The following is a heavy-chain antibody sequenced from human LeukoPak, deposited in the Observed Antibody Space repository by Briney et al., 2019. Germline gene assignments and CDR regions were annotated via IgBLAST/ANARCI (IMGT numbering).Heavy chain of an antibody. CDR3: ARDVCSSTSCYGSWFDP. CDR1: GYTFTSYY. D-gene: IGHD2-2*01. V-gene: IGHV1-2*02. J-gene: IGHJ5*02. Sequence: ASVKVSCKASGYTFTSYYMHWVRQAPGQGLEWMGWINPNSGGTNYAQKFQGRVTMTRDTSISTAYMELSRLRSDDTAVYYCARDVCSSTSCYGSWFDPWGQGTLVTVSS. CDR2: INPNSGGT.